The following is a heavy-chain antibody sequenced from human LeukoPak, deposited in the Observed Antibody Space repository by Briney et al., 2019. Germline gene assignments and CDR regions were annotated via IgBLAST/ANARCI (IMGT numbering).Heavy chain of an antibody. J-gene: IGHJ5*02. D-gene: IGHD1-26*01. V-gene: IGHV4-61*05. Sequence: SETLSLTCTVSGGSISSSSYYWGWIRQPPGKGLEWIGYIYYSGNTNYNPSLKSRVTISVDTSKNQFSLKLSSVTAADTAVYYCARGIIVGATWGENDNWFDPWGQGTLVTVSS. CDR2: IYYSGNT. CDR1: GGSISSSSYY. CDR3: ARGIIVGATWGENDNWFDP.